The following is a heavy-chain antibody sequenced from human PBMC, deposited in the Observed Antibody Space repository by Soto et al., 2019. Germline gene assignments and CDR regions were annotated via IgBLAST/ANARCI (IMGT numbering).Heavy chain of an antibody. CDR1: GGSISSAQ. CDR3: ARIGGYHGPLDY. V-gene: IGHV4-59*01. D-gene: IGHD6-25*01. Sequence: PSETLSLTCSASGGSISSAQLILIQQATGRGLEWIGYTYHRGSTTYSPSLKSRVAISLDTSENQFSLKVNSVTAADPAVYYCARIGGYHGPLDYWGQGTPVTVSS. CDR2: TYHRGST. J-gene: IGHJ4*02.